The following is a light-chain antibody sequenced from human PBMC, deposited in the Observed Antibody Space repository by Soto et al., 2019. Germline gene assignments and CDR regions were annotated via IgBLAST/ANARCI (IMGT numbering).Light chain of an antibody. Sequence: QSALTQPASVSGSPGQSISISCTGTSSDVGGYNYVSWYQQHPGKDPKLIIYKVSNRPSGVSNRFSGSKSGNTASLTISGLQSEDEADYYCISYTRSTSYVFGTGTKLTGL. V-gene: IGLV2-14*01. CDR3: ISYTRSTSYV. J-gene: IGLJ1*01. CDR2: KVS. CDR1: SSDVGGYNY.